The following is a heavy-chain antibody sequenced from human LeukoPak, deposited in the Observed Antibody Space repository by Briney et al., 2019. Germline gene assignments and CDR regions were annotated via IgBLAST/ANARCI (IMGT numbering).Heavy chain of an antibody. Sequence: PSETLSLTCTVSGGSISSYYWSWIRRPPGKGLEWIGYIYYSGSTNYNPSLKSRVTISVDTSKNQFSLKLSSVTAADTAIYYCARDRFGYSSSWYIISYWGQGTLVTVSS. CDR2: IYYSGST. J-gene: IGHJ4*02. CDR3: ARDRFGYSSSWYIISY. V-gene: IGHV4-59*01. CDR1: GGSISSYY. D-gene: IGHD6-13*01.